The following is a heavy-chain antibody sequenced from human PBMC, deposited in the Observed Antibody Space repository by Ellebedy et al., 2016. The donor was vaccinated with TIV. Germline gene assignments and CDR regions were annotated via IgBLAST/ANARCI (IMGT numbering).Heavy chain of an antibody. D-gene: IGHD1-26*01. CDR2: IKHDGSKR. J-gene: IGHJ4*02. CDR3: ARDTLVGVTDSYFDY. CDR1: GFTFSSYW. V-gene: IGHV3-7*03. Sequence: PAGSLRLSCAASGFTFSSYWMSWVRQAPGKGLEWVANIKHDGSKRFYVDSVKGRITISRDNAKNSLYLQMNNLRAEDTAVYYCARDTLVGVTDSYFDYWGQGTLVTVSS.